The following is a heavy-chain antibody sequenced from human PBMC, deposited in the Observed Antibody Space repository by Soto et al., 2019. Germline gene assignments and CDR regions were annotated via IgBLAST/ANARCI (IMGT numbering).Heavy chain of an antibody. V-gene: IGHV4-59*08. Sequence: PSETLALTSTFSGGSISSYYWSWIRQPPGKGLEWIGYIYYSGSTNYNPSLKSRVTISVDTSKNQFSLKLSSVTAADTAVYYCARRYSSAFDIWGQGTMVT. J-gene: IGHJ3*02. D-gene: IGHD6-13*01. CDR3: ARRYSSAFDI. CDR1: GGSISSYY. CDR2: IYYSGST.